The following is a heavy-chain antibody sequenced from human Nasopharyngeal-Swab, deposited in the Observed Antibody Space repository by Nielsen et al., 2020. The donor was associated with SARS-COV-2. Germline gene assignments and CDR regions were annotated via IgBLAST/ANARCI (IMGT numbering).Heavy chain of an antibody. J-gene: IGHJ4*02. D-gene: IGHD6-19*01. CDR1: GFTFSSYS. Sequence: GESLKISCAASGFTFSSYSMNWVHQAPGRGLEWVSSISSSSSYIYYADSVKGRFTISRDNAKNSLYLQMNSLRAEDTAVYYCARGGWGFDYWGQGTLVTVSS. CDR2: ISSSSSYI. V-gene: IGHV3-21*01. CDR3: ARGGWGFDY.